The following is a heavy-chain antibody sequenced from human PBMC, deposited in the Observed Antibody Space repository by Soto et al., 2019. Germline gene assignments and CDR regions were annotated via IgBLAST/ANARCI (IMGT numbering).Heavy chain of an antibody. CDR3: ARGVYDYWSGYYAGSGLDV. V-gene: IGHV4-59*13. D-gene: IGHD3-3*01. CDR1: GDSMSPFY. J-gene: IGHJ6*02. CDR2: IYYSGNT. Sequence: QVPLQESGPGLVKPSETLSLTCTVSGDSMSPFYWNWIRQSPGKGLEWIRYIYYSGNTNYNPSLKSGVAISVDTSKNQFSLKLCSVTAADTAVYYCARGVYDYWSGYYAGSGLDVWGQGTTVTVSS.